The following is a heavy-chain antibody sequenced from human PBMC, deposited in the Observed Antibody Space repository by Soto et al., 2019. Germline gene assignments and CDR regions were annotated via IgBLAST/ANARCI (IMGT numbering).Heavy chain of an antibody. CDR2: IVGSGAGT. Sequence: EMQLLESGGRLVQPGGSLRLSCAASGFTFSRYAMSWVRQAPGKGLEWVSTIVGSGAGTHYADSVKGRFMTSRDNSKNMVELRMNSLRPEDTAVYYCAKDADLVVRGTMINVFHLWGQGTLVAVSS. CDR3: AKDADLVVRGTMINVFHL. V-gene: IGHV3-23*01. CDR1: GFTFSRYA. D-gene: IGHD3-10*01. J-gene: IGHJ3*01.